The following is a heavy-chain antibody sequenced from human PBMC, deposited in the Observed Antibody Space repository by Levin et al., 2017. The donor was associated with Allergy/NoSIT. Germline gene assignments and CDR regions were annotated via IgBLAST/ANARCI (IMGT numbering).Heavy chain of an antibody. CDR1: GGSVSSGSYY. CDR3: ARTGTIYYGMDV. J-gene: IGHJ6*02. V-gene: IGHV4-61*01. CDR2: IYYSGST. Sequence: SETLSLTCTVSGGSVSSGSYYWSWIRQPPGKGLEWIGYIYYSGSTNYNPSLKSRVTISVDTSKNQFSLKLSSVTAADTAVYYCARTGTIYYGMDVWGQGTTVTVSS. D-gene: IGHD1-7*01.